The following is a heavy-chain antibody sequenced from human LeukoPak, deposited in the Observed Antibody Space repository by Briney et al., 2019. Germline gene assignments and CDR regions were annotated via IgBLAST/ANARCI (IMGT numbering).Heavy chain of an antibody. V-gene: IGHV3-64*01. CDR1: GFTFSSYA. CDR3: ARVYDHAFDN. Sequence: GGSLRLSCAASGFTFSSYAMHWVRQAPGKGLEYVSAISSNGGSTYYANSVKGRFTISRDNSKNTLYLQMGSLRAEDMAVYYCARVYDHAFDNWGQGTLVTVSS. CDR2: ISSNGGST. D-gene: IGHD3-3*01. J-gene: IGHJ4*02.